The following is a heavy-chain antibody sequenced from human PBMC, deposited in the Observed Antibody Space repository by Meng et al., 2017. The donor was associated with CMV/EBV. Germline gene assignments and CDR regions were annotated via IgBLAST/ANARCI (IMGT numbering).Heavy chain of an antibody. CDR3: ARVATMVRGVIDY. CDR1: GFTFSNYA. J-gene: IGHJ4*02. V-gene: IGHV3-23*01. D-gene: IGHD3-10*01. Sequence: GESLKISCAASGFTFSNYAMNWVRQAPGKGLEWVSVISGSGGITYYADSVKGRFTISRDNSKNTLYLQMNSLRAEDTAVYYCARVATMVRGVIDYWGQGTLVTVSS. CDR2: ISGSGGIT.